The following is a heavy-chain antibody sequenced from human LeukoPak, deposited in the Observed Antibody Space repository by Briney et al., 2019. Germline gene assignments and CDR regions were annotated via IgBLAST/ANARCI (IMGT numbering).Heavy chain of an antibody. Sequence: GRSLRLSCAASGFPFSSFSMHWVRQAPGKGLEWVAVIWYDGSNKYYADSVKGRFTISRDNSKNTVYLQMNSLRAEDTALYYCATRSPALDYWGQGTLVIVPS. CDR3: ATRSPALDY. V-gene: IGHV3-33*03. CDR2: IWYDGSNK. J-gene: IGHJ4*02. CDR1: GFPFSSFS. D-gene: IGHD2-2*01.